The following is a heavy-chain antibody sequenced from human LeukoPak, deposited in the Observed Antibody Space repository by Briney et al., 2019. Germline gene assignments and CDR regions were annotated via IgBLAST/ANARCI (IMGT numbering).Heavy chain of an antibody. D-gene: IGHD6-19*01. V-gene: IGHV3-23*01. J-gene: IGHJ4*02. CDR3: AGNSGWYGVS. CDR2: ISGSGGST. CDR1: GFIFSSYG. Sequence: PGGSLRLSCAASGFIFSSYGMSWVRQAPGKGLEWVSGISGSGGSTYYADSVKGRFTISRDDSKNTLYLQLNSLRVEDTAVYYCAGNSGWYGVSWGQGTLVTVSS.